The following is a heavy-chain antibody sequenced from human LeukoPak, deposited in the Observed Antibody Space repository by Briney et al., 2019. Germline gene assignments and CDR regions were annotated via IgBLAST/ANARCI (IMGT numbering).Heavy chain of an antibody. CDR2: ISASGGVT. J-gene: IGHJ4*02. CDR3: TTDRGDYGIPF. D-gene: IGHD4-17*01. Sequence: PGGSLRLSCAASGFTFSSYAMSWVRQVPGKGLEWVSSISASGGVTHYADSVKGRFTISRDNSKNTLYLQRSSLRAEDTAVYYCTTDRGDYGIPFWGQGTLVTVSS. V-gene: IGHV3-23*01. CDR1: GFTFSSYA.